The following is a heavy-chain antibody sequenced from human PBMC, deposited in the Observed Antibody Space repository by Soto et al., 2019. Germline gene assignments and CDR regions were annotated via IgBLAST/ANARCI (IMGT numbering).Heavy chain of an antibody. CDR2: ISSSSSYI. V-gene: IGHV3-21*01. CDR3: ARINIAARQVWFDP. CDR1: GFTFSSYS. D-gene: IGHD6-6*01. Sequence: GGSLRLSCAASGFTFSSYSMNWVRQAPGKGLEWVSSISSSSSYIYYADSVKGRFTISRDNAKNSLYLQINSLRAEDTSVYYCARINIAARQVWFDPWGQGTLVTVSS. J-gene: IGHJ5*02.